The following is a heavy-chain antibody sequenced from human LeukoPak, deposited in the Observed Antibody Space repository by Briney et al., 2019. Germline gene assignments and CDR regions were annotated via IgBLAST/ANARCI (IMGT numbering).Heavy chain of an antibody. D-gene: IGHD3-22*01. CDR3: VIADSSHQDMGYDY. V-gene: IGHV3-64*01. CDR2: ISSNGDNT. Sequence: PGGSLRLSCAASGFTFGSFAMDWVSQAPGKGLEFVSAISSNGDNTYYANSVKDRFTVSRDDSNNTLYLQMGSLRAEDMAVYYCVIADSSHQDMGYDYWGQGTLVTVSS. J-gene: IGHJ4*02. CDR1: GFTFGSFA.